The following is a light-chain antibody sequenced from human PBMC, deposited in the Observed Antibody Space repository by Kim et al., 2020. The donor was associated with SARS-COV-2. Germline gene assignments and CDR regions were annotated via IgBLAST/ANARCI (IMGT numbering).Light chain of an antibody. J-gene: IGKJ5*01. CDR3: QQYNSYPIT. V-gene: IGKV1-5*01. Sequence: GDRVTITCRASQSISSWLAWYQQKPGKAPKLLIYDASSLESWVPSRFSGSGSGTEFTLTISSLQPDDFATYYCQQYNSYPITFGQGTRL. CDR2: DAS. CDR1: QSISSW.